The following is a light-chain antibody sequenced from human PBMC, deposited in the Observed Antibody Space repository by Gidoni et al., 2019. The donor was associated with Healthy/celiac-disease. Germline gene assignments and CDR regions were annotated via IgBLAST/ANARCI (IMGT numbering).Light chain of an antibody. CDR1: QGISSY. J-gene: IGKJ1*01. CDR2: AAS. Sequence: AIRLTQSPSSFSASTGDRVTITWRARQGISSYLAWYQQKPGKAPKLLIYAASTLQSGVPSRFSGSGSGTDFTLTISCLQSEDFATYYCQQYYSYPPTFGQGIKVEIK. V-gene: IGKV1-8*01. CDR3: QQYYSYPPT.